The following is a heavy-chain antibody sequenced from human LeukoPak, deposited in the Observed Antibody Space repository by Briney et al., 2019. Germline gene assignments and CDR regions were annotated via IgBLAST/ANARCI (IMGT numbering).Heavy chain of an antibody. J-gene: IGHJ5*02. D-gene: IGHD4-23*01. V-gene: IGHV3-30*02. CDR2: VRYDGNYK. CDR1: GFTFSTYA. CDR3: IKGDDYGANTRLPKYNWFDP. Sequence: PGGSLRLSCAASGFTFSTYAMHWVRQAPGKGLEWVAFVRYDGNYKYYADSAKGRFTISRDNSKDTLYLQMNSLRTEDTAVYYCIKGDDYGANTRLPKYNWFDPWGQGTLVTVSS.